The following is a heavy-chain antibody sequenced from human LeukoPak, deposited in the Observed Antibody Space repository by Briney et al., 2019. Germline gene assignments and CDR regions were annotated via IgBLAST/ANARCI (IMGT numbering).Heavy chain of an antibody. J-gene: IGHJ3*02. D-gene: IGHD3-22*01. CDR3: ARHAYYYDSSGYPDAFDI. V-gene: IGHV4-59*05. Sequence: PSETLSLTCTVSGGSISSYYWSWIRQPPGKGLEWIGSIYYSGSTYYNPSLKSRVTISVDTSKNQFSLKLSSVTAADTAVYYCARHAYYYDSSGYPDAFDIWGQGTMVTVSS. CDR1: GGSISSYY. CDR2: IYYSGST.